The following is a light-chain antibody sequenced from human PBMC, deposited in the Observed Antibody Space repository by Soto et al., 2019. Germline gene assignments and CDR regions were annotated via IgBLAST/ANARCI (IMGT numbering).Light chain of an antibody. J-gene: IGLJ3*02. CDR2: EVT. CDR3: SSYTRQNTRV. V-gene: IGLV2-14*01. Sequence: QSALTQPASVSGSPGQSITISCTGTSSDVGGYNFVSWYQQHPGKAPKLMIYEVTNRPSGVSSRFSGSKSGNTASLTISGLQTEDEDDYFCSSYTRQNTRVFGGGTKLTV. CDR1: SSDVGGYNF.